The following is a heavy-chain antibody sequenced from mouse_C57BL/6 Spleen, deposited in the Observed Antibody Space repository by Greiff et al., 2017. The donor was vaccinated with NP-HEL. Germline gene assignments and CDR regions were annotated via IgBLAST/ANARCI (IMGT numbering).Heavy chain of an antibody. J-gene: IGHJ1*03. Sequence: EVKLVESVAELVRPGASVKLSCTASGFNIKNTYMHWVKQRPEQGLEWIGRIDPANGNTKYAPKFQGKATITADTSSNTAYLQLSSLTSEDTAIYYCAVITTVVDWYFDVWGTGTTVTVSS. CDR1: GFNIKNTY. CDR3: AVITTVVDWYFDV. D-gene: IGHD1-1*01. CDR2: IDPANGNT. V-gene: IGHV14-3*01.